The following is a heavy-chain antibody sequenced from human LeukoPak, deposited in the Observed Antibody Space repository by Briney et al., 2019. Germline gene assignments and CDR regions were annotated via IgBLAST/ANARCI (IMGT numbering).Heavy chain of an antibody. CDR1: SGFTGSSNY. Sequence: SETPSRLSCASSGFTGSSNYMTWVRQPPGKGLEWIGVIYPSGSTNYNPSLKNRVTISVDKSRNQFYLNLNFLTAADTAVYFCARKRYSSTSYIEGWFDSWGQGTLVTVSS. J-gene: IGHJ5*01. CDR2: IYPSGST. CDR3: ARKRYSSTSYIEGWFDS. V-gene: IGHV4/OR15-8*01. D-gene: IGHD6-13*01.